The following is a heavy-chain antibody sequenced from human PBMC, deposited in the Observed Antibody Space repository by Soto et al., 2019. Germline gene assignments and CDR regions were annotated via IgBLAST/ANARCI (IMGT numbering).Heavy chain of an antibody. J-gene: IGHJ3*02. D-gene: IGHD4-17*01. CDR1: ELTFSNYA. Sequence: EVQLLESGGGLVQPGGSLRLSCAASELTFSNYAVSWVRQAPGKGLEWVSIISGTGSRASYADSVKGRFAIARDNSKNTVYLQMNNLRAEDPDIYYCAKDQRFSAEYGDYWARSAFDMWGHGTMVTVSS. CDR3: AKDQRFSAEYGDYWARSAFDM. V-gene: IGHV3-23*01. CDR2: ISGTGSRA.